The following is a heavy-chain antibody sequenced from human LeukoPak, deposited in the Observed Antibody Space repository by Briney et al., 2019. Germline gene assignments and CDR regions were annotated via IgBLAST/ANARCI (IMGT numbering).Heavy chain of an antibody. CDR3: AKDTRSYGDYHYFDY. D-gene: IGHD4-17*01. V-gene: IGHV3-23*01. J-gene: IGHJ4*02. Sequence: GGSLRLSCAASGFTFSAFAMTWVRQPPGKGLEWVSTISGSGSNTYYADSVRGRFTISRDNSKNTLYLQMNNLRAEDMAVYFCAKDTRSYGDYHYFDYWGQGTLVTVSS. CDR2: ISGSGSNT. CDR1: GFTFSAFA.